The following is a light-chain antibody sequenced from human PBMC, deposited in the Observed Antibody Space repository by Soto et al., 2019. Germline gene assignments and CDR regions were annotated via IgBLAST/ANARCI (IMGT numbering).Light chain of an antibody. CDR1: QSVSSSH. J-gene: IGKJ1*01. CDR3: QQYGGSPRT. V-gene: IGKV3-20*01. Sequence: IVLTQSPGTLSLSPGERATLSCRASQSVSSSHLAWYQQKPGQAPRLLMYGASNRATGIPDRFSGGGSGTDFTLTISRLEPEDFAVYYCQQYGGSPRTFGQGTKV. CDR2: GAS.